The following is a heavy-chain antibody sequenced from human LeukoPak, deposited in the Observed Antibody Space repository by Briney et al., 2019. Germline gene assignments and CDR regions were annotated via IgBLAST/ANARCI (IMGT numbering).Heavy chain of an antibody. V-gene: IGHV3-48*01. Sequence: PSETLSLTCTASGGSISSSSYYWGWIRQPPGKGLEWVSYISSSSSTIYYADSVKGRFTISRDNAKKSLYLQMNSLRAEDTAVYYCARGEWGGLTGDFWGQGTLVTVSS. D-gene: IGHD3-9*01. CDR3: ARGEWGGLTGDF. J-gene: IGHJ4*02. CDR2: ISSSSSTI. CDR1: GGSISSSS.